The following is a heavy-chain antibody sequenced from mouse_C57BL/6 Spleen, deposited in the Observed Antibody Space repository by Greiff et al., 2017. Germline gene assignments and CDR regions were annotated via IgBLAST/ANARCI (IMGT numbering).Heavy chain of an antibody. CDR2: ISYDGSN. V-gene: IGHV3-6*01. J-gene: IGHJ1*03. CDR1: GYSITSGYY. D-gene: IGHD1-1*01. CDR3: ARETTVGYFDV. Sequence: EVQLQESGPGLVKPSPSLSLTCSVTGYSITSGYYWNWIRQFPGNKLEWMGYISYDGSNNYNPSLKNRISITRDTSKNQFFLKLNSVTTEDTATYYCARETTVGYFDVWGTGTTVTVSS.